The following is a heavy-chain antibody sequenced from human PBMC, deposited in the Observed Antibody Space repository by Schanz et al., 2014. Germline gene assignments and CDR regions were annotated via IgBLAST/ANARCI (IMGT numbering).Heavy chain of an antibody. CDR2: INVGNGNM. CDR3: ARDRLECGAECYSVEVFEI. Sequence: QVQLVQSGAEVKKPGASVKVSCKASGYTFTSYSIHWVRQAPGQGLEWMGWINVGNGNMKYSQKFQGRVTITRDTSTSTAYMDLRSLRSDDTAVYYCARDRLECGAECYSVEVFEIWGQGTLVIVSS. CDR1: GYTFTSYS. D-gene: IGHD2-21*01. J-gene: IGHJ4*02. V-gene: IGHV1-3*01.